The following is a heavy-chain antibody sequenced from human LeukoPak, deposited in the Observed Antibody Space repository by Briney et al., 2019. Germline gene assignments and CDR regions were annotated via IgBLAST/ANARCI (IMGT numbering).Heavy chain of an antibody. CDR1: GFTFSTYH. V-gene: IGHV3-48*02. D-gene: IGHD4-17*01. Sequence: GGSLRLSCAASGFTFSTYHMNWVRQAPGKGLEWVSYISSSTRTIYYADSLKGRFTISRDNAQNSLYLQMNSLRDEDTAVYYCARDYDDYGGYFDYWGQGTLVTVSS. CDR2: ISSSTRTI. J-gene: IGHJ4*02. CDR3: ARDYDDYGGYFDY.